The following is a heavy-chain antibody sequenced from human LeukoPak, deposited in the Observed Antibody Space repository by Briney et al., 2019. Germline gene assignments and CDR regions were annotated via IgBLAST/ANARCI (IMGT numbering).Heavy chain of an antibody. CDR1: GGSISSSSYY. V-gene: IGHV4-61*02. J-gene: IGHJ5*02. Sequence: SETLSLTCTVSGGSISSSSYYWSWIRQPAGKGLEWIGRIYTSGSTNYNPSLKSRVTISVDKSKNQFSLKLSSVTAADTAVYYCARFVSTSGYGDYMGWFDPWGQGTLVTVSS. CDR2: IYTSGST. CDR3: ARFVSTSGYGDYMGWFDP. D-gene: IGHD4-17*01.